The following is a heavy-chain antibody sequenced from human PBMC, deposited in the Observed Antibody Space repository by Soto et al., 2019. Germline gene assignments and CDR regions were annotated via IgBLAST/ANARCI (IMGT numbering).Heavy chain of an antibody. J-gene: IGHJ6*02. D-gene: IGHD2-2*01. CDR2: IYYSGST. V-gene: IGHV4-31*03. CDR3: ARDLSVECSSSTSCYYYYGMDV. Sequence: SETLSLTCTVSGGSISSGGYYWSWIRQHPGKGLEWIGYIYYSGSTYYNPSLKSRVTISVDTSKNQFSLKLSSVTAADTAVYYCARDLSVECSSSTSCYYYYGMDVWGQGTTVTVSS. CDR1: GGSISSGGYY.